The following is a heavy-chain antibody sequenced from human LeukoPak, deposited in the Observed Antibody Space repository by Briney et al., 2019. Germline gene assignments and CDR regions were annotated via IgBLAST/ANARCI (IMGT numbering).Heavy chain of an antibody. D-gene: IGHD6-13*01. CDR1: GGTFSSYA. Sequence: ASVKVSCKTSGGTFSSYAISWVRQAPGQGLEWMGGITPIFGTANYAQKFQGRVTITADESTSTAYMELSSLRSEDTAVYYCARDLVAAAGHFGAFDIWGQGTMVTVSS. V-gene: IGHV1-69*01. CDR2: ITPIFGTA. J-gene: IGHJ3*02. CDR3: ARDLVAAAGHFGAFDI.